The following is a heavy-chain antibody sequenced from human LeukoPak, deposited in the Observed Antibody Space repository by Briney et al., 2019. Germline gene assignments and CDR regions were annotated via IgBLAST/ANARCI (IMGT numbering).Heavy chain of an antibody. V-gene: IGHV3-21*01. CDR2: IGSSGTYI. CDR1: GFTFSSYS. D-gene: IGHD4-17*01. Sequence: GGSLRLSCAASGFTFSSYSMNWVRQAPGKGLEWVSAIGSSGTYIYYADSVKGRFIISRDNAKNSLSLQMNSLRAEDTAVYYCLPTAEKIDSWGQGTLVTVSS. CDR3: LPTAEKIDS. J-gene: IGHJ4*02.